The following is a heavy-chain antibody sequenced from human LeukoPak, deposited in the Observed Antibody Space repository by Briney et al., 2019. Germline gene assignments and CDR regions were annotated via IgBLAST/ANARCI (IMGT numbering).Heavy chain of an antibody. J-gene: IGHJ5*02. CDR2: MNPNSGNT. CDR3: ARGKVGARQFDP. Sequence: ASVKVSCKASGYTFSSYDINWVRQATGQGVEWMGWMNPNSGNTGYAQKFQGRVTMTRNTSISTAYMELSSLRSEDTAVYYCARGKVGARQFDPWGQGTLVTVSS. D-gene: IGHD1-26*01. CDR1: GYTFSSYD. V-gene: IGHV1-8*01.